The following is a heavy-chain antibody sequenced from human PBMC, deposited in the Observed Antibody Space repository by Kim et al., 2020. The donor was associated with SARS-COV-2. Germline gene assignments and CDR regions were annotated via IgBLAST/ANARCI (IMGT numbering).Heavy chain of an antibody. V-gene: IGHV3-33*01. J-gene: IGHJ4*02. CDR3: VRDGGSGLDY. CDR1: GFTITTYG. D-gene: IGHD6-19*01. Sequence: GGSLRLSCAASGFTITTYGVHWVRQAPGTGLEWVGVIWYDGSKEYYADSVKGRFTISRDTSKNTLFLQMDSLRPEDTAVYYCVRDGGSGLDYWGQGTLV. CDR2: IWYDGSKE.